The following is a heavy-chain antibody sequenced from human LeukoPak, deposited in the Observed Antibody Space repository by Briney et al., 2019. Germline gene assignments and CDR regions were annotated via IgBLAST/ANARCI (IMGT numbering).Heavy chain of an antibody. J-gene: IGHJ4*02. D-gene: IGHD4-17*01. V-gene: IGHV1-69*04. CDR1: GYTFTSYG. CDR3: ATQDYGDYYY. Sequence: ASVKVSCKASGYTFTSYGISWVRQAPGQGLEWMGRIIPILGIANYAQKFQGRVTITADKSTSTAYMELSSLRSEDTAVYYCATQDYGDYYYWGQGTLVTVSS. CDR2: IIPILGIA.